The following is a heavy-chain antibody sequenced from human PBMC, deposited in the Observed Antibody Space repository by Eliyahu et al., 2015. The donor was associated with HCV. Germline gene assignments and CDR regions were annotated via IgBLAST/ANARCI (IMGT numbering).Heavy chain of an antibody. J-gene: IGHJ2*01. CDR2: ISGSGGST. Sequence: EVQLLESGGGLVQPGGSLRLSCAASGFTFSSYAMSWVRQAPGKGLEWVSAISGSGGSTYYADSVKGRFTISRDNSKNTLYLQMNSLRAEDTAVYYCVLYSSSWGRTDWYFDLWGRGTLVTVSS. CDR1: GFTFSSYA. D-gene: IGHD6-13*01. CDR3: VLYSSSWGRTDWYFDL. V-gene: IGHV3-23*01.